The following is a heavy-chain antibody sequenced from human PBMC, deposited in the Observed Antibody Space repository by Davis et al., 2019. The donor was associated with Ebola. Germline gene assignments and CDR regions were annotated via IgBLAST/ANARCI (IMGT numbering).Heavy chain of an antibody. CDR2: IKQDGSEK. D-gene: IGHD3-22*01. CDR3: ARERYYYDSSGYYPRSAFDI. V-gene: IGHV3-7*03. Sequence: GGSLRLSCAASGFTFSGSAMHWVRQAPGKGLEWVANIKQDGSEKYYVDSVKGRFTISRDNAKNSLYLQMNSLRAEDTAVYYCARERYYYDSSGYYPRSAFDIWGQGTMVTVSS. J-gene: IGHJ3*02. CDR1: GFTFSGSA.